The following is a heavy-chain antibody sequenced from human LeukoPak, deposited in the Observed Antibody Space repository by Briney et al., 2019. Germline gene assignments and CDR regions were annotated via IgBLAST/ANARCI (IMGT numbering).Heavy chain of an antibody. Sequence: SQTLSLTCAISGAIVSSNSAAWNWIRQSPSKGLEWLGRTYYRSKWYNDYAVSVKSRITINPDTSKNQFSLQLNSVTPEDTAVYYCARVGQWELTFDYWGQGTLVTVSS. V-gene: IGHV6-1*01. CDR2: TYYRSKWYN. J-gene: IGHJ4*02. D-gene: IGHD1-26*01. CDR1: GAIVSSNSAA. CDR3: ARVGQWELTFDY.